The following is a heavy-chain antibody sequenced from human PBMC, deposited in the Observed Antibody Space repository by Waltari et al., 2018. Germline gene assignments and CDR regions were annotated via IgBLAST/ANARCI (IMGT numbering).Heavy chain of an antibody. Sequence: QVQLQESGTGLVKPSQTLSLTCTVSGGSISSGDYSWSGIRQSPGKGLEWIGYIYYSGSTNYNPSLKSRVTISVDTSKNQFSLNLSSVTAADTAVYFCARYSWSYSGSSAINWFDPWGQGTLVTVSS. CDR1: GGSISSGDYS. D-gene: IGHD6-6*01. V-gene: IGHV4-30-4*08. CDR3: ARYSWSYSGSSAINWFDP. CDR2: IYYSGST. J-gene: IGHJ5*02.